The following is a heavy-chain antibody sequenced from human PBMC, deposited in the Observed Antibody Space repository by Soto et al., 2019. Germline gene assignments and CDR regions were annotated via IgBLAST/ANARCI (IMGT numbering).Heavy chain of an antibody. CDR2: INPSGGST. V-gene: IGHV1-46*01. J-gene: IGHJ4*02. D-gene: IGHD3-22*01. Sequence: GASVKVSCKASGYTFTSYYMHWVRQAPGQGLEWMGIINPSGGSTSYAQKFQGRVTMTRDTSTSTVYMELSSLRSEDTAVYYCARAVGYDSSGYGTQFDYWGQGTLVTVPQ. CDR1: GYTFTSYY. CDR3: ARAVGYDSSGYGTQFDY.